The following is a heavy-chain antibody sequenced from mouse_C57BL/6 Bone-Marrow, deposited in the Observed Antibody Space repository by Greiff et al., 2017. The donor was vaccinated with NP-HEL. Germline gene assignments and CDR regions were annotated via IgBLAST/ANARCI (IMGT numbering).Heavy chain of an antibody. V-gene: IGHV5-2*01. CDR2: INSDGGST. CDR3: ARRSDGYFWYFDV. D-gene: IGHD2-3*01. Sequence: EVKLMESGGGLVQPGESLKLSCESNEYEFPSHDMSWVRKTPEKRLELVAAINSDGGSTYYPDTMERRFIISGDNTKKTLYLQMSSLRSEDTALYYCARRSDGYFWYFDVWGTGTTVTVSS. J-gene: IGHJ1*03. CDR1: EYEFPSHD.